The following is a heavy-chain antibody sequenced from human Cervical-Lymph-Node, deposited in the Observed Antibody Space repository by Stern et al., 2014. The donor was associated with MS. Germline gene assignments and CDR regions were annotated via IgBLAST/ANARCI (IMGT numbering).Heavy chain of an antibody. J-gene: IGHJ4*02. V-gene: IGHV4-59*01. D-gene: IGHD1-26*01. CDR2: IYYSGST. CDR3: AVGELPMFDY. Sequence: QVQLVESGPGLVKPSETLSLTCTVSGGSISSYYWSWIRQPPGKGLEWIGYIYYSGSTNYNPSLKSRVTISVDTSKNQFSLKLSSVTAADTAVYYCAVGELPMFDYWGQGTLVTVSS. CDR1: GGSISSYY.